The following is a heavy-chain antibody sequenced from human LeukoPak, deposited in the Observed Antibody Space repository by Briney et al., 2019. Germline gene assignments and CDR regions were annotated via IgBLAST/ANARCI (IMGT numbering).Heavy chain of an antibody. Sequence: GGSLRLSCAASGFTFSDYYMSWIRQAPGEGLEWVSYISSSSYTNYADSVKGRFTISRDNAKNSLYLQMNSLRAEDTAVYYCAGGGPRNYFDYWGQGTLVTVSS. V-gene: IGHV3-11*06. CDR2: ISSSSYT. CDR1: GFTFSDYY. J-gene: IGHJ4*02. CDR3: AGGGPRNYFDY.